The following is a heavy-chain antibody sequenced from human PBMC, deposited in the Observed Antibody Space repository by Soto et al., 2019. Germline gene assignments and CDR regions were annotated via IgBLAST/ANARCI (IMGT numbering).Heavy chain of an antibody. V-gene: IGHV4-30-2*01. CDR2: IYHSGRT. CDR3: ARGPPLLW. D-gene: IGHD2-21*01. Sequence: QLQLQESGSGLVKPSQTLFLTCAVSGGSISSGGYSWSWIRQPPGKGLECIGYIYHSGRTYYNPPVKRRVTTSVDKSKNPFSLKLSSVTAADTAVYYCARGPPLLWWSQGTLVTVSS. CDR1: GGSISSGGYS. J-gene: IGHJ4*02.